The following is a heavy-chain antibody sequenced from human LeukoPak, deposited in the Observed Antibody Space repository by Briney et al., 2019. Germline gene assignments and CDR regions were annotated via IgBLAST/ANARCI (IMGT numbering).Heavy chain of an antibody. D-gene: IGHD6-6*01. V-gene: IGHV4-39*01. J-gene: IGHJ4*02. CDR2: IYYSGST. CDR3: ARRAVRGSSDIGY. CDR1: GGSISSSSYY. Sequence: SETLSLTCTVSGGSISSSSYYWGWVRQPPGKGLEWIGSIYYSGSTYYNPSLKSRVTISVDTSKNQFSLKLSSVTAADTAVYYCARRAVRGSSDIGYWGQGTLVTVSS.